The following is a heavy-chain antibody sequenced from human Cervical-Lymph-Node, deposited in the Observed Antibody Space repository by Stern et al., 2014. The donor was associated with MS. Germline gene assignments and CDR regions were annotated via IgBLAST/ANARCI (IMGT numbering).Heavy chain of an antibody. Sequence: VQLVQSGAEVMKPGSSVKVSCKASGGTFSSYAISWVRQAPGQGLEWMGGIIPIFGTANYAQKFQGRGTITADESTSTAYMELSSLRSEDTAVYYCARDYTIAAAAPNWFDPWGQGTLVTVSS. D-gene: IGHD6-13*01. CDR1: GGTFSSYA. CDR3: ARDYTIAAAAPNWFDP. J-gene: IGHJ5*02. V-gene: IGHV1-69*01. CDR2: IIPIFGTA.